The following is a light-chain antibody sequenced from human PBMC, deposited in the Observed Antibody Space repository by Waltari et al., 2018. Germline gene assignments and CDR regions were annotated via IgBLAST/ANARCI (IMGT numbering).Light chain of an antibody. CDR2: EDI. J-gene: IGLJ2*01. CDR1: ALSKKY. V-gene: IGLV3-10*01. Sequence: SYELTQPPSVPVSPGQTARITCSGDALSKKYVYWYQQKSGQAPVMVVYEDIKRPSGIPGRFSGSSSGTVATLTISGAQVDDEGDYYCYSSDSSSTTMVFGGGTTLTVL. CDR3: YSSDSSSTTMV.